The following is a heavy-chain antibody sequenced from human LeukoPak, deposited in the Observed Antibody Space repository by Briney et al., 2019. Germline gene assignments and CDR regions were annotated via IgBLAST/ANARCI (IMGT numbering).Heavy chain of an antibody. CDR1: GFTFSSNW. V-gene: IGHV3-53*01. D-gene: IGHD3-10*01. CDR3: ASWPGAWYGEDS. Sequence: GGSLRLSCVASGFTFSSNWMSWVRQAPRKGLEWVSVIYGGGSTYYAASVKGRFIISRDTSKNTLYLQINSLRVEDTAVYCCASWPGAWYGEDSWGQGTLVTVSS. CDR2: IYGGGST. J-gene: IGHJ4*02.